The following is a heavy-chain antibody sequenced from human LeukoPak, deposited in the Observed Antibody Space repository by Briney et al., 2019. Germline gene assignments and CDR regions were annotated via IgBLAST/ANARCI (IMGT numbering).Heavy chain of an antibody. CDR2: IYPGDSDT. D-gene: IGHD3-22*01. J-gene: IGHJ4*02. V-gene: IGHV5-51*01. Sequence: GESLKISCKGSGYSSTNYWIGWVRQMPGKGLEWMGIIYPGDSDTRYSPSFQGQVTISADKSISTAYLQWSSLKASDTAMYYCARLWNYYDSSGCYSDYFDYWGQGTPVTVSS. CDR3: ARLWNYYDSSGCYSDYFDY. CDR1: GYSSTNYW.